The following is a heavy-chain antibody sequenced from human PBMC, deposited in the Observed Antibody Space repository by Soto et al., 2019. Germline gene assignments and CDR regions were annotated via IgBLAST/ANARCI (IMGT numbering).Heavy chain of an antibody. D-gene: IGHD3-22*01. Sequence: ASVKVSCKASGNSFTTYYMHWVRQAPGQGLEWMGIINPSGGRTTYAQKLQGRVTMTRDTSTSTFHMELSSLTSEDTAVYYCAGLYHYDSSGYYDYWGQGTLVTVSS. J-gene: IGHJ4*02. CDR3: AGLYHYDSSGYYDY. CDR1: GNSFTTYY. V-gene: IGHV1-46*01. CDR2: INPSGGRT.